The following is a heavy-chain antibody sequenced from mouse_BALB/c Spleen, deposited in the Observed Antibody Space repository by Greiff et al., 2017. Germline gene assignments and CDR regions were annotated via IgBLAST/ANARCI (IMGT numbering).Heavy chain of an antibody. CDR1: GFTFSSFG. CDR3: AREVERAMDD. V-gene: IGHV5-17*02. Sequence: LVESGGGLVQPGGSRKLSCAASGFTFSSFGMHWVRQAPEKGLEWVAYISSGSSTIYYADTVKGRFTISRDNPKNTLFLQMTSLRSEDTAMYYCAREVERAMDDWGQGTSVTVSS. J-gene: IGHJ4*01. D-gene: IGHD1-1*01. CDR2: ISSGSSTI.